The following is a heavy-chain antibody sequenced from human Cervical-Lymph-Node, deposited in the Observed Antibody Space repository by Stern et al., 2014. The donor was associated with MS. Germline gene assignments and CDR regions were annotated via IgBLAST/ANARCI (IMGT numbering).Heavy chain of an antibody. J-gene: IGHJ4*02. CDR2: IFSTGET. CDR1: GFSLSNAAMG. D-gene: IGHD2-15*01. CDR3: ARMREYCSGGICFAGYYDS. Sequence: QVPLRESGPVLVKPTETLTLTCSVSGFSLSNAAMGVSWIRQPPGKALECLAHIFSTGETAYSTSLKRRLTISKDTSRRQVVLTMTNMDPVDTATYYCARMREYCSGGICFAGYYDSWGQGTLVTVSS. V-gene: IGHV2-26*01.